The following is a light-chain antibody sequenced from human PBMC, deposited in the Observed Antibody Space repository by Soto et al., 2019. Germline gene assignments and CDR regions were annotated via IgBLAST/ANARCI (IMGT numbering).Light chain of an antibody. V-gene: IGLV1-40*01. CDR3: QSYDSSLSGVV. J-gene: IGLJ2*01. CDR2: GNN. CDR1: SSNIGAGYD. Sequence: QSVLTQPPSVSGAPGQRVTISCTGSSSNIGAGYDVHWYQQLPGTAPKLLIYGNNNRPSRAPDRFSGSRSGTSASLAITGLQAEDAADYYCQSYDSSLSGVVFGGGTKLTVL.